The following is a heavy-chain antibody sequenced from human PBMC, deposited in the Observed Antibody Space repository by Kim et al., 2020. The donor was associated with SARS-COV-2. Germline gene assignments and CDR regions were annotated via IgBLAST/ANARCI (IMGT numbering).Heavy chain of an antibody. CDR1: GFSLSTSGVG. Sequence: SGPTLVNPTQTLTLTCTFSGFSLSTSGVGVGWIRQPPGKALEWLALIYWDDDKRYSPSLKSRLTITKDTSKNQVVLTMTNMDPVDTATYYCAHRRGGYSLSVYYFDYWGQGTLVTVSS. J-gene: IGHJ4*02. CDR2: IYWDDDK. V-gene: IGHV2-5*02. D-gene: IGHD3-22*01. CDR3: AHRRGGYSLSVYYFDY.